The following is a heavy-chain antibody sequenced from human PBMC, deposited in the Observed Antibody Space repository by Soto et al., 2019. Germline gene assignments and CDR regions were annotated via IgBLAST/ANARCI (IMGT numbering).Heavy chain of an antibody. CDR3: ARPIGFFSYGSQFDY. V-gene: IGHV3-30-3*01. Sequence: GGSLRLSCAASGFTFSSYAMHWVRQAPGKGLEWVAVISYDGSNKYYADSVKGRFTISRDNSKNTLYLQMNSLRAEDTAVYYCARPIGFFSYGSQFDYWGQGTLVTVSS. J-gene: IGHJ4*02. CDR1: GFTFSSYA. D-gene: IGHD5-18*01. CDR2: ISYDGSNK.